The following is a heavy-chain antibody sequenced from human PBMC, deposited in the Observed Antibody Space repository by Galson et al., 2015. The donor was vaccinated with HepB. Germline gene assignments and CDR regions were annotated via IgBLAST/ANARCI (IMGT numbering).Heavy chain of an antibody. D-gene: IGHD3-22*01. J-gene: IGHJ4*02. Sequence: SETLSLTCTVSGYSISGGYYWGWIRQPPGKGLEWMGSIYYSGSTSYNPSLKSRLTMSMDTSKNQFSLKLKSVTAADTAMYYCARDTYYYDDTDYFYGFDYWGQGTLVTVSS. V-gene: IGHV4-38-2*02. CDR3: ARDTYYYDDTDYFYGFDY. CDR1: GYSISGGYY. CDR2: IYYSGST.